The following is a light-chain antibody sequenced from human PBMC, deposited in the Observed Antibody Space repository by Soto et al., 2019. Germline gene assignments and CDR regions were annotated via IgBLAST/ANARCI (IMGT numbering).Light chain of an antibody. CDR2: DAS. Sequence: VLTQSPATLSLSPGERATLSCRASLNVNSYLAWYQQKPGQAPRLLIYDASNRAAGIPTRFSGSGSGTDFTLTISSLEPEDFAIYYCQQRQYWPPITFGQGTRLEIK. V-gene: IGKV3-11*01. CDR1: LNVNSY. CDR3: QQRQYWPPIT. J-gene: IGKJ5*01.